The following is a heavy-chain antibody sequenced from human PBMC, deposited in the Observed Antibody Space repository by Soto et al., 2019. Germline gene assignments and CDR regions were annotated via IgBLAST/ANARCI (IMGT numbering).Heavy chain of an antibody. CDR3: ARGYCSSTICYIWDNWFDP. CDR1: GGSISSYN. V-gene: IGHV4-59*01. CDR2: IYYSGRT. Sequence: QVQLQESGPGLVKPSETLSLTCTVSGGSISSYNWSWIRQPPGKGLAWIGHIYYSGRTNYNPSLKRRVTISVDTSENQFYLKLSSVTAADTAVYYCARGYCSSTICYIWDNWFDPWGQGTLVTVSS. J-gene: IGHJ5*02. D-gene: IGHD2-2*02.